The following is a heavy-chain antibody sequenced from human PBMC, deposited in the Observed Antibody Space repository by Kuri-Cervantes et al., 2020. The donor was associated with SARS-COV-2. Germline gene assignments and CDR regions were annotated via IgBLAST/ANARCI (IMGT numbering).Heavy chain of an antibody. CDR3: AREHCSSTSCYGLDY. V-gene: IGHV3-21*01. J-gene: IGHJ4*02. D-gene: IGHD2-2*01. CDR1: GFTFSSYS. CDR2: ISSSSSYI. Sequence: GESLKISCAASGFTFSSYSMNWVRQAPGKGLEWVSSISSSSSYIYYVDSVKGRFTISRDNAKNSLYLQMNSLRAEDTAVYYCAREHCSSTSCYGLDYWGQGTLVTVSS.